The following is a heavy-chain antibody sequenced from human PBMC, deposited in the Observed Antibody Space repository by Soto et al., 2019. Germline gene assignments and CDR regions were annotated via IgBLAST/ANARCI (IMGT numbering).Heavy chain of an antibody. J-gene: IGHJ4*02. Sequence: GGSLRLSCAASGFTFSSYAMHWVRQAPGKGLEWVAVISYDGSNKYYADSVKGRFTISRDNSKNTLYLQMNSLRAEDTAVYYCARDLYYGGLDYWGQGTLVTVSS. CDR1: GFTFSSYA. D-gene: IGHD3-22*01. CDR3: ARDLYYGGLDY. CDR2: ISYDGSNK. V-gene: IGHV3-30-3*01.